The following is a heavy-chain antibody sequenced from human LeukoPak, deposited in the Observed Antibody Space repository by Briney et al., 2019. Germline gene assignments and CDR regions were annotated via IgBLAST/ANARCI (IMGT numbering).Heavy chain of an antibody. CDR1: GFTFSSYW. CDR3: ARVRRPLLLWFGEFHP. V-gene: IGHV3-7*01. CDR2: IKQDGSEK. D-gene: IGHD3-10*01. Sequence: GGSLRLSCAASGFTFSSYWMSWVRQAPGKGLEWVANIKQDGSEKYYVDSVKGRFTISRDNAKNSLYLQMNSLRAEDTAVYYCARVRRPLLLWFGEFHPWGQGTLVTVSS. J-gene: IGHJ5*02.